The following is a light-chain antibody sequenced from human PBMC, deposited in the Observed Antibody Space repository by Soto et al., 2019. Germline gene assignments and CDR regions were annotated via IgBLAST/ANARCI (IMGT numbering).Light chain of an antibody. CDR3: QQYDSYPLT. CDR1: QTIDSW. J-gene: IGKJ4*01. CDR2: KAS. V-gene: IGKV1-5*03. Sequence: DIQMTQSPSTLSASVGDRVTITCRASQTIDSWLAWYQQRPGKPPNLLIYKASTLASGVPSRFSGSGSGTEFALTISSLQPDDFATYYCQQYDSYPLTFGGGTKVDIK.